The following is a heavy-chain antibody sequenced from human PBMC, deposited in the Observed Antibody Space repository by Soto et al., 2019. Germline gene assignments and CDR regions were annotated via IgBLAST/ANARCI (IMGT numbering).Heavy chain of an antibody. Sequence: PSDIVCLTCRVASSALSSSTYYWSWIRQPPGRGPEWIGSIYYSGNTYYKPSLKSRVSISIDTSRNQFSLKLTSVTAADTGVYYCASSSPFRSWGPGILVTVSS. CDR1: SSALSSSTYY. CDR2: IYYSGNT. CDR3: ASSSPFRS. D-gene: IGHD6-6*01. V-gene: IGHV4-39*01. J-gene: IGHJ5*02.